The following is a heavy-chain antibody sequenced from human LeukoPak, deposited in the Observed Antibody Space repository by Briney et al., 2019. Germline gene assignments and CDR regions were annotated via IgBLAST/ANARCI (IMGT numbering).Heavy chain of an antibody. V-gene: IGHV1-69*06. CDR1: GGTFSIYA. Sequence: SVTVSCKASGGTFSIYAISWVRQAPGQGLEWMGRIIPIFGTANYAQKFQGRVTITADKSTSTAYMELSSLRSEDTAVYYCARGRLTGTLGYFDSWGQGTLVTVSS. CDR3: ARGRLTGTLGYFDS. D-gene: IGHD1-20*01. CDR2: IIPIFGTA. J-gene: IGHJ4*02.